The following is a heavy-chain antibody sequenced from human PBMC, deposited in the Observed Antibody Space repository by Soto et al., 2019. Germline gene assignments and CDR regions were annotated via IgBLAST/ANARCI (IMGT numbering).Heavy chain of an antibody. CDR3: VKDATVSGVRQGLDF. Sequence: GVSLRLSCAVSGFTFDDYAMHWVRQAPGKGLEWVAGIIWNSAYIVYADSVKGRFTISRDNAKNSLYLQMNSLRPEDTALYYCVKDATVSGVRQGLDFWGRGTLVTVPQ. CDR1: GFTFDDYA. CDR2: IIWNSAYI. D-gene: IGHD6-19*01. V-gene: IGHV3-9*01. J-gene: IGHJ4*02.